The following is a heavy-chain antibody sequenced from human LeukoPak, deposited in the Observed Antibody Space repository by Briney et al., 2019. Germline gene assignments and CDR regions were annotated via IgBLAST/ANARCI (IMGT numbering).Heavy chain of an antibody. CDR3: ARSPHSGSPKLDY. D-gene: IGHD1-26*01. CDR1: GFTFSSYA. Sequence: GRSLRLSCAASGFTFSSYAMHWVHQAPGKGLEWVAVISYDGSNKYYADSVKGRFTISRDNSKNTLYLQMNSLRAEDTAVYYCARSPHSGSPKLDYWGQGTLVTVSS. J-gene: IGHJ4*02. V-gene: IGHV3-30-3*01. CDR2: ISYDGSNK.